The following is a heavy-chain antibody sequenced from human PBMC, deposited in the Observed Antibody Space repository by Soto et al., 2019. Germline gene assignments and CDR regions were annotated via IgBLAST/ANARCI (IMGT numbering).Heavy chain of an antibody. V-gene: IGHV4-61*01. CDR1: GGSVSSGSYY. J-gene: IGHJ6*02. CDR2: IYYSGST. D-gene: IGHD3-3*01. Sequence: SETLSLTCTVSGGSVSSGSYYSRWIRQAPGKGLEWIGYIYYSGSTNYNPSLESRVTISVDTSKNQFSLKLSSVTAADTAVYYCARDIAYYDFPYYYYFGMDVWGQGTTVTVSS. CDR3: ARDIAYYDFPYYYYFGMDV.